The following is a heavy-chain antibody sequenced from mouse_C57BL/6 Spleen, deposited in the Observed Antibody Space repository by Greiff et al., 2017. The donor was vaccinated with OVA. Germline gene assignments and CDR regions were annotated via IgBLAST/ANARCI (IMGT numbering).Heavy chain of an antibody. CDR1: GFTFSDYG. V-gene: IGHV5-17*01. D-gene: IGHD1-1*01. Sequence: EVMLVESGGGLVKPGGSLKLSCAASGFTFSDYGMHWVRQAPEKGLEWVAYISSGSSTIYYADTVKGRFTISRDNAKNTLFLQMSSLRSEDAARYYCARSYGSRTAVLDYWGQGTTLTVSS. CDR2: ISSGSSTI. J-gene: IGHJ2*01. CDR3: ARSYGSRTAVLDY.